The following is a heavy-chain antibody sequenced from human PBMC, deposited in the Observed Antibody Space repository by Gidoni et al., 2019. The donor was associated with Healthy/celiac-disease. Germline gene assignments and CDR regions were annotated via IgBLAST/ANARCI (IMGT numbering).Heavy chain of an antibody. J-gene: IGHJ3*02. CDR3: TTLTRVYSSSWYGAFDI. V-gene: IGHV3-15*07. CDR2: IKSKTDGGTT. D-gene: IGHD6-13*01. Sequence: EVQLVESGGGLVKPGGSLRLACAASGFTFSNYWLYWVRQAPGKGLEWVGRIKSKTDGGTTEYAAPVKGRVTISRDESKNTLYLKMNSLKTEDTAGYYWTTLTRVYSSSWYGAFDIWGQGTMVTVSS. CDR1: GFTFSNYW.